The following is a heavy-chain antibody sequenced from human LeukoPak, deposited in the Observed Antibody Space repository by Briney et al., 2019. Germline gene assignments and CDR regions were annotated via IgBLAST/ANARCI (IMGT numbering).Heavy chain of an antibody. CDR3: ARWGVQIMFDP. CDR2: INPNSGGA. CDR1: GYTFIGYY. D-gene: IGHD3-16*01. J-gene: IGHJ5*02. Sequence: ASVTVSCKASGYTFIGYYIQWVRQAPGQGLEWMGYINPNSGGANYAQKFQGRVTMTRDTSISTAYMELSSLGFDDTAVYYCARWGVQIMFDPWGQGTLVTVSS. V-gene: IGHV1-2*02.